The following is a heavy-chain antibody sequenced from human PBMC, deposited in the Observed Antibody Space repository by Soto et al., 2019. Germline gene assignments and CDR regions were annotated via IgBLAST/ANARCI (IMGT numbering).Heavy chain of an antibody. CDR3: ARDGDFWSGSYYYYGMDV. Sequence: HPGGSLRLSCAASGFTFSSYWMHWVRQAPGKGLVWVSRINSDGSSTSYADSVKGRFTISRDNAKNTLYLQMNSLRAEDTAVYYCARDGDFWSGSYYYYGMDVWGQGTTVTVSS. CDR2: INSDGSST. V-gene: IGHV3-74*01. D-gene: IGHD3-3*01. CDR1: GFTFSSYW. J-gene: IGHJ6*02.